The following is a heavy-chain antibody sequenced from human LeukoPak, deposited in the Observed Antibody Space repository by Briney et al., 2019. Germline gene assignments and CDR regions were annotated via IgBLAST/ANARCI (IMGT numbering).Heavy chain of an antibody. CDR1: GGSFSGYY. J-gene: IGHJ4*02. Sequence: PSETLSLTCAVYGGSFSGYYWSWIRQPPGKGLEWIGEINHSGSTNYNPSLKSRVTISVDTSKNQFSLKLSSVTAADTAVYYCASEIGDYGDYWAVPFDYWGQGTLVTVSS. CDR3: ASEIGDYGDYWAVPFDY. D-gene: IGHD4-17*01. CDR2: INHSGST. V-gene: IGHV4-34*01.